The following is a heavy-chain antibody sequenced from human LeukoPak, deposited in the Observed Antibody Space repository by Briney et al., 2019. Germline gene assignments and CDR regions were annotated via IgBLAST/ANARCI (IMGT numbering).Heavy chain of an antibody. D-gene: IGHD4-17*01. CDR1: GFTFSSNW. J-gene: IGHJ4*02. CDR2: IKQDGSDK. V-gene: IGHV3-7*01. Sequence: GGSLRFSCAASGFTFSSNWMSWVRQAPGKGLEWVANIKQDGSDKYYVDSVKGRFTISRDNAKNSLYLQMNSLRVEDTAVYYCARDYDWGQGTLVTVSS. CDR3: ARDYD.